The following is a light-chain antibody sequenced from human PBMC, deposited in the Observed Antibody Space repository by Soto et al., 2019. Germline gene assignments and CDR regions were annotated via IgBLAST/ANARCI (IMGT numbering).Light chain of an antibody. Sequence: QSVLTQPPSASGTPGQRVTIPCSGSSSNIGVNTVNWYQQFPGTAPKLLIYDLTQRPSGVPARFSGSKSGTSASLAISGLQSEDEADYYCAIWDDSVDGYVFGGRTKVTVL. V-gene: IGLV1-44*01. J-gene: IGLJ3*02. CDR1: SSNIGVNT. CDR3: AIWDDSVDGYV. CDR2: DLT.